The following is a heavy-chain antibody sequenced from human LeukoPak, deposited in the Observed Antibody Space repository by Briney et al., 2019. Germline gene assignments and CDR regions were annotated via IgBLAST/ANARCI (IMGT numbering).Heavy chain of an antibody. CDR2: ISYDGSNK. Sequence: PGGSLRLSCAASGFTFSSYGMHWVRQAPGKGLEWVAVISYDGSNKYYADSVKGRFTISRDNSKNTLYLQMNSLRAEDTAVYYCAKDLGIAAAGPGGYWGQGTLVTVPS. D-gene: IGHD6-13*01. V-gene: IGHV3-30*18. CDR1: GFTFSSYG. CDR3: AKDLGIAAAGPGGY. J-gene: IGHJ4*02.